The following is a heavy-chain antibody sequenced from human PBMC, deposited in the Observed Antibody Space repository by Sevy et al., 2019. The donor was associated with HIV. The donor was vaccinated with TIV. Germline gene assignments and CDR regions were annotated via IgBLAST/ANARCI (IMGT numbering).Heavy chain of an antibody. J-gene: IGHJ6*02. Sequence: GGSLRLSCTTSGFTFGDYAMSWVRQAPGKGLEWVGFIRGKGYGGTTEYAASVKGRFTISRDVSKSIAYLQMNSLKNEDKAVYYCTRASYSYYYGMDVWGQGTTVTVSS. CDR1: GFTFGDYA. CDR2: IRGKGYGGTT. V-gene: IGHV3-49*04. CDR3: TRASYSYYYGMDV.